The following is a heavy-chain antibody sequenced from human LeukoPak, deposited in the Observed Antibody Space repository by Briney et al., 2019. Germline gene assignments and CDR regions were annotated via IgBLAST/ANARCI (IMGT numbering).Heavy chain of an antibody. Sequence: TGGSLRLSCAASGFTFSSYSMNWVRQAPGEGLEWVSSISSSSSYIYYADSVKGRFTISRDNAKNSLYLQMNSLRAEDTAVYYCARGSPGATYFDYWGQGTLVTVSS. CDR2: ISSSSSYI. CDR1: GFTFSSYS. J-gene: IGHJ4*02. D-gene: IGHD7-27*01. CDR3: ARGSPGATYFDY. V-gene: IGHV3-21*01.